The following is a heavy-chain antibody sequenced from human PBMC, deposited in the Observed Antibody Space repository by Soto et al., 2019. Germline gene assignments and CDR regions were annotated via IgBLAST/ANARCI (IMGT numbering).Heavy chain of an antibody. D-gene: IGHD1-7*01. CDR3: AKSQERELPRVIDF. CDR2: MSGSSSTT. Sequence: GGSLRLSCATSGLTFTNYAMSWVRQAPGGGLEWVSSMSGSSSTTYYADSVRGRFTLSRDRSKNILYQQMSSLKAEDTALYYCAKSQERELPRVIDFWGQGTLVTVSS. V-gene: IGHV3-23*01. J-gene: IGHJ4*02. CDR1: GLTFTNYA.